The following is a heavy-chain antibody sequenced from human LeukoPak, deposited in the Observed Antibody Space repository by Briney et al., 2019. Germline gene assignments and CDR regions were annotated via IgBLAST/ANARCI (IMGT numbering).Heavy chain of an antibody. CDR1: GYTFSSYA. CDR3: ARAPSSSWDTEIDY. CDR2: INTNTGNP. Sequence: ASVKGSCKASGYTFSSYAMNWVRQAPGQGLEWMGWINTNTGNPTYAQGFTGRCVFSLDTSVSTAYLQISSLKAEDTAVYYCARAPSSSWDTEIDYWGQGTLVTVSS. D-gene: IGHD6-13*01. V-gene: IGHV7-4-1*02. J-gene: IGHJ4*02.